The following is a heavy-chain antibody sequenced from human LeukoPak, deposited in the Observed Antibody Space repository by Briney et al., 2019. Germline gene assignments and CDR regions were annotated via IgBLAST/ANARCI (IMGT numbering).Heavy chain of an antibody. D-gene: IGHD6-6*01. Sequence: PSQTLSLTCTVSGGSISSGDYYWSWIRQPPGKGLEWIGYIYYSGSTYYNPSLKSRVTISVDTSKNQFSLQLTSVTAADTAVYYCARSDSSSSLVLGSYYGMDVWGQGTTVTVSS. CDR3: ARSDSSSSLVLGSYYGMDV. J-gene: IGHJ6*02. CDR1: GGSISSGDYY. V-gene: IGHV4-30-4*01. CDR2: IYYSGST.